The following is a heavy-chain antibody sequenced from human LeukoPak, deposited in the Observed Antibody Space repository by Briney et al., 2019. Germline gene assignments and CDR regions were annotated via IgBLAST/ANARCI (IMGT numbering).Heavy chain of an antibody. CDR2: MRYDGSVK. CDR1: GFTFSSYW. D-gene: IGHD5-12*01. CDR3: ARAESGYDSANFDY. V-gene: IGHV3-7*01. J-gene: IGHJ4*02. Sequence: PGGSLRLSCTASGFTFSSYWMNWVRQAPGKGLEWVARMRYDGSVKSYADSVRGRFTISRDNAKNSLYLQMNSLRSEDTAVYYCARAESGYDSANFDYWGQGTLVTVSS.